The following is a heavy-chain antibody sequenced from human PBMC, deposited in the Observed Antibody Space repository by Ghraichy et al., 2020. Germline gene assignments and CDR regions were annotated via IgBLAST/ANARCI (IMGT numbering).Heavy chain of an antibody. CDR1: GGSISSYSDY. CDR2: IYNSVST. Sequence: SETLSLTCTVSGGSISSYSDYWGWLRQPPGKGPEWIGSIYNSVSTHYNPSLKSRVTISIDTSKDQFSLRLTSVTAADTAIYYCARNKTGNLSGWFDPWGQG. CDR3: ARNKTGNLSGWFDP. D-gene: IGHD1-14*01. J-gene: IGHJ5*02. V-gene: IGHV4-39*01.